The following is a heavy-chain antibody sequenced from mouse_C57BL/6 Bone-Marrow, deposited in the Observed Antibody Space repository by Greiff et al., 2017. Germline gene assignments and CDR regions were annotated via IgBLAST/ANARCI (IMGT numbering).Heavy chain of an antibody. Sequence: EVKLEESGPVLVKPGASVKMSCKASGYTFTDYYMNWVKQSHGKSLEWIGVINPYNGGTSYNQKFKGKATLTVDKSSSTAYMELNSLTSEDSAVYYCARYEGWLPHDYWGQGTTLTVSS. D-gene: IGHD2-3*01. CDR1: GYTFTDYY. J-gene: IGHJ2*01. CDR2: INPYNGGT. V-gene: IGHV1-19*01. CDR3: ARYEGWLPHDY.